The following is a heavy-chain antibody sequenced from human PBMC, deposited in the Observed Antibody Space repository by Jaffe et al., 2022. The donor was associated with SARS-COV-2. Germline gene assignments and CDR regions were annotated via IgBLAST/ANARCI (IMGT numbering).Heavy chain of an antibody. D-gene: IGHD3-22*01. J-gene: IGHJ3*02. V-gene: IGHV3-15*01. CDR1: GFTFSNAW. CDR3: TTQYYYDSSGYQGDAFDI. CDR2: IKSKTDGGTT. Sequence: EVQLVESGGGLVKPGGSLRLSCAASGFTFSNAWMSWVRQAPGKGLEWVGRIKSKTDGGTTDYAAPVKGRFTISRDDSKNTLYLQMNSLKTEDTAVYYCTTQYYYDSSGYQGDAFDIWGQGTMVTVSS.